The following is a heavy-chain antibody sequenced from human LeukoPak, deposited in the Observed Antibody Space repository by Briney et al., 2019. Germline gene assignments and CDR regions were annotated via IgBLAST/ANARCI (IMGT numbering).Heavy chain of an antibody. D-gene: IGHD3-3*01. J-gene: IGHJ6*02. CDR3: ARGYDFWSGYYSSYGMDV. CDR2: IYYSGST. V-gene: IGHV4-59*01. Sequence: SETLSLTCTVFGGSISSYYWSWIRQPPGKGLEWIGYIYYSGSTNYNPSLKSRVTISVDTSKNQFSLKLSSVTAADTAVYYCARGYDFWSGYYSSYGMDVWGQGTTVTVSS. CDR1: GGSISSYY.